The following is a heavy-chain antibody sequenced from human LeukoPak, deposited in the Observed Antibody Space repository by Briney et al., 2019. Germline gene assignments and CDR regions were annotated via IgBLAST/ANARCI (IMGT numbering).Heavy chain of an antibody. D-gene: IGHD3-3*01. CDR3: ARFGGPHAFDI. CDR1: GDSISSDDYY. Sequence: PSQTLSLTCTVSGDSISSDDYYWSWIRQPAGKGLEWIGRFSASGNSNYNPSLKSRLTISVDTSKNHFSLTLSSVTAADTAVYYCARFGGPHAFDIWGQGTMVTVSS. V-gene: IGHV4-61*02. CDR2: FSASGNS. J-gene: IGHJ3*02.